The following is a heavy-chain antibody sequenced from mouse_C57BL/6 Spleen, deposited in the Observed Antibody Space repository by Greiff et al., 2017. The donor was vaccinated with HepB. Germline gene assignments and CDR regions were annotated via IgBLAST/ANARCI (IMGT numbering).Heavy chain of an antibody. CDR1: GFTFSDYG. Sequence: EVMLVESGGGLVKPGGSLKLSCAASGFTFSDYGMHWVRQAPEKGLEWVAYISSGSSTIYYADTVKGRFTISRDNAKNTLFLQMTSLRSEDTAMYYCARLGRYYAMDYWGQGTSVTVSS. CDR3: ARLGRYYAMDY. D-gene: IGHD4-1*01. J-gene: IGHJ4*01. V-gene: IGHV5-17*01. CDR2: ISSGSSTI.